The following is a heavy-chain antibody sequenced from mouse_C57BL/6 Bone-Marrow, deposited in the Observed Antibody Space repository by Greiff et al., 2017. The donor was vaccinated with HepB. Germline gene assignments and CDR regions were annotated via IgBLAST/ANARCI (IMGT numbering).Heavy chain of an antibody. CDR1: GYTFTSYW. Sequence: VQLQQSGTELVKPGASVKLSCKASGYTFTSYWMHWVKQRPGQGLEWIGNINPSNGGTNYNEKFKSKATLTVDKSSSTAYMQLSSLTSEDSAVYYCARSHYYYGSSYCAMDYWGRGTSVTVSS. V-gene: IGHV1-53*01. J-gene: IGHJ4*01. D-gene: IGHD1-1*01. CDR2: INPSNGGT. CDR3: ARSHYYYGSSYCAMDY.